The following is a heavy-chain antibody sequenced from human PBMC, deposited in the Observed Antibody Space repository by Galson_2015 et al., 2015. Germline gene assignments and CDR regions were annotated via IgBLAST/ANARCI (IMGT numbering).Heavy chain of an antibody. CDR3: ARDRDYVWGSSVDYSCYGMDV. V-gene: IGHV6-1*01. J-gene: IGHJ6*02. CDR1: GDSVSSNSAA. D-gene: IGHD3-16*01. Sequence: CAISGDSVSSNSAAWNWFRQSPSRGLEWLGRVYYRSKWYNDYAVSVKSRITINPDTSKNQFSLQLNSVTPEDTAVYYCARDRDYVWGSSVDYSCYGMDVWGQGTTVTVSS. CDR2: VYYRSKWYN.